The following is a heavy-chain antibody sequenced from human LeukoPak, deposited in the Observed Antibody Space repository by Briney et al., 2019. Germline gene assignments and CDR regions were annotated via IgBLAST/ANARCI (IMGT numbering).Heavy chain of an antibody. D-gene: IGHD4-17*01. V-gene: IGHV4-59*08. CDR1: DDSISSYY. CDR3: ARHPAVTSAWNFFDY. J-gene: IGHJ4*02. CDR2: IYYSGST. Sequence: SETLSLTCTVSDDSISSYYWSWIRQPPGKGLEWIGYIYYSGSTNYNPSLKSRVTISVDTSKNQFSLKLSSVTAADTAVYYCARHPAVTSAWNFFDYWGPGILVTVSS.